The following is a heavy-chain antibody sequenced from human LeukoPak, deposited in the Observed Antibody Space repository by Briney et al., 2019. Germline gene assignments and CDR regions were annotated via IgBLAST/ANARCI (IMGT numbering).Heavy chain of an antibody. V-gene: IGHV3-30-3*01. CDR2: ISYDGSNK. J-gene: IGHJ4*02. Sequence: GGSLRLSCAASGFTFSSYAMHWVRQAPGKGLEWVAVISYDGSNKYYADSVKGRFTISRDNSKNTLYLQMNSLRAEDTAVYYCARDLNIVVARNFDYWGQGTLVTVSS. CDR1: GFTFSSYA. D-gene: IGHD2-2*01. CDR3: ARDLNIVVARNFDY.